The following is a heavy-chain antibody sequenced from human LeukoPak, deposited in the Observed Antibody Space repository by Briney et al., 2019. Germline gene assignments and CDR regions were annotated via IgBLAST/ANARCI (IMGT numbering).Heavy chain of an antibody. J-gene: IGHJ4*02. CDR3: ARGVYIAAAQYAY. V-gene: IGHV4-34*01. CDR2: INHSGST. D-gene: IGHD6-13*01. Sequence: TSETLSLTCAVYGGSFSGYYWSWIRQPPGKGLEWIGEINHSGSTNYNPSLKSRVTISVDTSKNQFSLKLSSVTAADTAVYYCARGVYIAAAQYAYWGQGTLVTVSS. CDR1: GGSFSGYY.